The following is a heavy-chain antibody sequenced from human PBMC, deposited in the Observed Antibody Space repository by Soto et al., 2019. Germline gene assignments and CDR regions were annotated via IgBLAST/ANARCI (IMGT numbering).Heavy chain of an antibody. Sequence: KTSETLSLTCAVSGGSVSNSSFYWSWIRQPPGERLEWIGNIYYSGSTNYNPSLKSRVTISVHTSKNQFSLKLTSVTAADTAVYYCARVRSSGYYGLLDYWGQGTLVTVSS. V-gene: IGHV4-61*01. CDR2: IYYSGST. CDR3: ARVRSSGYYGLLDY. D-gene: IGHD3-22*01. J-gene: IGHJ4*02. CDR1: GGSVSNSSFY.